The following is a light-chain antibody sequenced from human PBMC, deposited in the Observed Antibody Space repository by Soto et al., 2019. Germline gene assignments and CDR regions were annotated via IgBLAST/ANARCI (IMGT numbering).Light chain of an antibody. V-gene: IGLV4-60*02. CDR3: ETWDDNTWV. Sequence: QPVLTQSSSASASLGSSVKLTCTLSSGHSSFIIAWHQQQPGKAPRFLMKLEGDGSYDKGSGVPDRFSGSSSGADRYLTISNLQFEDEADYHCETWDDNTWVFGGGTQLTVL. CDR1: SGHSSFI. CDR2: LEGDGSY. J-gene: IGLJ3*02.